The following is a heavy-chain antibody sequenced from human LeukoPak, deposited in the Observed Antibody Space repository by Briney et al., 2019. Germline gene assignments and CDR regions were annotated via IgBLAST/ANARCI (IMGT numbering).Heavy chain of an antibody. CDR1: GFTLSDYA. Sequence: PGGSLRLSCAASGFTLSDYAMHWVRQAPGKGLEWVAVISKDGSDKYYPGSVRGRFTISRDNSKNAIYLQMDSLRAEDTAIYYCARDYWWNYDYWGQGTLVTVSS. CDR2: ISKDGSDK. V-gene: IGHV3-30-3*01. J-gene: IGHJ4*02. CDR3: ARDYWWNYDY. D-gene: IGHD1-7*01.